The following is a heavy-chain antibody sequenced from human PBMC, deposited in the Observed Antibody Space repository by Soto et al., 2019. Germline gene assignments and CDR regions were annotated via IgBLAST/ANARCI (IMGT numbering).Heavy chain of an antibody. V-gene: IGHV1-18*04. CDR2: ISAYNRNT. Sequence: QVQLVQSGAEVKKPGASVKVSCKASGYTFSSYGFSWVRQAPGQGLEWMGWISAYNRNTNYAQKLQGRVTVTTDTSTSTAYMEPRSLRSDDTAVYYCARGGGAANYYYGLDVWGQGTTVTVSS. CDR1: GYTFSSYG. J-gene: IGHJ6*02. D-gene: IGHD3-16*01. CDR3: ARGGGAANYYYGLDV.